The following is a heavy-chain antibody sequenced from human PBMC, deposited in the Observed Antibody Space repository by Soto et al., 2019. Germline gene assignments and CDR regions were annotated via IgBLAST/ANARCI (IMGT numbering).Heavy chain of an antibody. CDR1: GGSISSGGYY. CDR2: IYYSGST. D-gene: IGHD2-2*01. CDR3: ARGLYCSSTSCYRRVIYGMDV. V-gene: IGHV4-31*03. J-gene: IGHJ6*02. Sequence: PSETLSLTCTVSGGSISSGGYYWSWIRRHPGKGLEWIGYIYYSGSTYYNPSLKSRVTISVDTSKNQFSLKLSSVTAADTAVYYCARGLYCSSTSCYRRVIYGMDVWGQGTTVTVSS.